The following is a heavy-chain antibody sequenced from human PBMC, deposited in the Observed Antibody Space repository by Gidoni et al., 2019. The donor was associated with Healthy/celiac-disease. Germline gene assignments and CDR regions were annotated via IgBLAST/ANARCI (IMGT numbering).Heavy chain of an antibody. CDR3: ATDSLLTTVTDWWRSIDY. Sequence: QLQLQESGPGLVKPSETLSLTCTVSGGSISSRRYYWGWIRQPPGKGLEWIGSIYYSGSTYYNPSLKSRVTISVDTSKNQFSLKLSSVTAADTAVYYCATDSLLTTVTDWWRSIDYWGQGTLVTVSS. J-gene: IGHJ4*02. CDR2: IYYSGST. D-gene: IGHD4-4*01. V-gene: IGHV4-39*01. CDR1: GGSISSRRYY.